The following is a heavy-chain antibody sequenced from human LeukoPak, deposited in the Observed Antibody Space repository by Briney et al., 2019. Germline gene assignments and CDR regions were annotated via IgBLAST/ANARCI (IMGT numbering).Heavy chain of an antibody. J-gene: IGHJ4*02. CDR2: ISYDGSNK. Sequence: GGSLRLSCAASGFTLSSYAMHWVRQAPGKGLEWVAVISYDGSNKYYADSVKGRFTISRDNSKNTLYLQMNNLRAEDTAVYYCAKCRVGAANFDYWGQGTLVTVSS. CDR1: GFTLSSYA. V-gene: IGHV3-30*04. D-gene: IGHD1-26*01. CDR3: AKCRVGAANFDY.